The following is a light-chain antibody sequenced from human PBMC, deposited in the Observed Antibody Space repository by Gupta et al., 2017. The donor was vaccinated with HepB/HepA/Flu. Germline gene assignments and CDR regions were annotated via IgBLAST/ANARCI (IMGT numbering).Light chain of an antibody. J-gene: IGLJ3*02. CDR1: SLRSYY. V-gene: IGLV3-19*01. CDR2: GKN. Sequence: SSALTQDPAVSVALGQTVRITCQGDSLRSYYASWYQQKPGQAPVLFIYGKNNRPSGIPDRFSGSSSGNTASLNITGAQAEDEADYYCNSRDSSGNHVVFGGGTKLTVL. CDR3: NSRDSSGNHVV.